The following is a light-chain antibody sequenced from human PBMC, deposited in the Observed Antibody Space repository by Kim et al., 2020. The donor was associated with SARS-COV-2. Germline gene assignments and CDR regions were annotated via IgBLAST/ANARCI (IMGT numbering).Light chain of an antibody. CDR2: YDR. J-gene: IGLJ3*02. CDR1: DMGSKS. Sequence: SYELTQPPSVSVAPGKTARITCGGNDMGSKSVHWYQQKPGQTPVLVIYYDRDRPSGIPERFSGSNSGNTATLTISRVEAGDEADYYCQVLDSSSDHWVFGGGTQLTVL. V-gene: IGLV3-21*04. CDR3: QVLDSSSDHWV.